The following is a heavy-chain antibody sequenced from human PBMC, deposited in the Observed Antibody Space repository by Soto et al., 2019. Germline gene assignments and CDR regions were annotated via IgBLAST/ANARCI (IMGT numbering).Heavy chain of an antibody. Sequence: PGRSLRLSCVAAGLPVAGSYMAWVRQAPGKGLEWASVIYNDGTTYYSQSVEGRFTISRDTSKNTLYLQMDRLRDEDTAVYYCVRPLPSGQTHARDVWGQGTTVTASS. D-gene: IGHD3-10*01. J-gene: IGHJ6*02. V-gene: IGHV3-53*01. CDR1: GLPVAGSY. CDR3: VRPLPSGQTHARDV. CDR2: IYNDGTT.